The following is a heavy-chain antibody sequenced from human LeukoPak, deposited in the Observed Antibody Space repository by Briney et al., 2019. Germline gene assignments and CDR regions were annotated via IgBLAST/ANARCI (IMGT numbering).Heavy chain of an antibody. CDR2: VRHDGSIK. J-gene: IGHJ4*02. CDR3: ARDSETTVVTPMGDDGDY. V-gene: IGHV3-30*02. CDR1: GFTFSNYA. D-gene: IGHD4-23*01. Sequence: GGSLRLSCAASGFTFSNYAMNWVRRAPGKGLEWVAFVRHDGSIKYYADSVKGRFTISRDNSKNTLYLQMNSLRPEDTAVYYCARDSETTVVTPMGDDGDYWGQGTLVTVSS.